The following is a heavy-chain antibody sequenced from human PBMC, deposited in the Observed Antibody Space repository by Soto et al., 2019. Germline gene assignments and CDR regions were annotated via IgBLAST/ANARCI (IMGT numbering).Heavy chain of an antibody. V-gene: IGHV1-69*13. CDR3: ARDTGGIHGMDV. CDR2: IIPIFGTA. D-gene: IGHD3-16*01. Sequence: SVKVSCKASGGTFSSYAISWVRQAPGQGLEWMGGIIPIFGTANYAQKFQGRVTITADESTSTAYMELSSLRSEDTAVYYCARDTGGIHGMDVWGQGTTVTVSS. J-gene: IGHJ6*02. CDR1: GGTFSSYA.